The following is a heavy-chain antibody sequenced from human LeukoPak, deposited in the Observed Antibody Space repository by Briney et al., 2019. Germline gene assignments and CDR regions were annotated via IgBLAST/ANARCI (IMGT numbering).Heavy chain of an antibody. J-gene: IGHJ4*02. CDR1: GYTFTDYY. CDR3: ARGRWLQLWGDY. Sequence: GASVMVSCKASGYTFTDYYRHWVRQAPGQGPEWMGWINSNTGDTKYAQKFQDRVNLTQDTSISTAYMELSRLESDDTAVFYCARGRWLQLWGDYWGQGTPLTVSS. CDR2: INSNTGDT. D-gene: IGHD5-18*01. V-gene: IGHV1-2*02.